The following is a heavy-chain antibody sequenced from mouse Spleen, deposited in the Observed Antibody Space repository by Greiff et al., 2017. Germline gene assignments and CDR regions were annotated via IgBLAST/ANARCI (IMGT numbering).Heavy chain of an antibody. Sequence: EVNVVESGGGLVKPGGSLKLSCAASGFTFSDYGMHWVRQAPEKGLEWVAYISSGSSTIYYADTVKGRFTISRDNAKNTLFLQMTSLRSEDTAMYYCARPTGTWYFDVWGTGTTVTVSS. V-gene: IGHV5-17*01. CDR2: ISSGSSTI. CDR3: ARPTGTWYFDV. J-gene: IGHJ1*03. D-gene: IGHD4-1*01. CDR1: GFTFSDYG.